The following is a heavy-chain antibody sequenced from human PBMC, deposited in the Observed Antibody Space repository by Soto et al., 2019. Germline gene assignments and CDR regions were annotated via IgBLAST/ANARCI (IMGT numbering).Heavy chain of an antibody. J-gene: IGHJ4*02. CDR3: VRVEGGSAGAGGVGY. CDR2: IYHNGRT. D-gene: IGHD2-8*02. V-gene: IGHV4-38-2*01. CDR1: GYSISSGYY. Sequence: PSETLSLTCAVSGYSISSGYYWGWIRQPPGKGLEWIGSIYHNGRTYYNPSLKSRVIISVDTSKNQFSLNLSSVTAADTAVYYCVRVEGGSAGAGGVGYWGQGSLVTVSS.